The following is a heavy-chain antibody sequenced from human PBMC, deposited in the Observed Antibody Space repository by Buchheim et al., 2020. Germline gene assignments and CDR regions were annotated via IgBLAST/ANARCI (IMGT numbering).Heavy chain of an antibody. CDR3: VGGGATVYGMDV. D-gene: IGHD1-26*01. J-gene: IGHJ6*02. Sequence: QVQPRESGPGLVKPSGTLSLTCAVSGGSISSGYWWSWVRQSPGKGLQWIGEIFHSGTTNYNPSLKRRVNISLDRSKNHFSLNLNSVTAADTAVYYCVGGGATVYGMDVWGQGTT. V-gene: IGHV4-4*02. CDR2: IFHSGTT. CDR1: GGSISSGYW.